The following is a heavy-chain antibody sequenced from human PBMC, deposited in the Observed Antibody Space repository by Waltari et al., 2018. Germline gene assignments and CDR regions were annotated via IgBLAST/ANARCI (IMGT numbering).Heavy chain of an antibody. V-gene: IGHV4-30-2*01. Sequence: QLQLQESGSGLVTPSQTLSLTCAVSGGSISRGGYSWSWIRQPTGKGLEWIGYIYHSGSTYYNPSLKSRVTISVDRSKNQFSLKLSSVTAADTAVYYCARRITIFGVVTDDAFDIWGQGTMVTVSS. CDR2: IYHSGST. CDR3: ARRITIFGVVTDDAFDI. D-gene: IGHD3-3*01. J-gene: IGHJ3*02. CDR1: GGSISRGGYS.